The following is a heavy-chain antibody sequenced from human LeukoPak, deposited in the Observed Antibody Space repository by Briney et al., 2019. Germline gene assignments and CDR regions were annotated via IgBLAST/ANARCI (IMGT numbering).Heavy chain of an antibody. CDR3: AREPTYGSRFFDY. J-gene: IGHJ4*02. V-gene: IGHV1-46*01. CDR2: INTSGGST. CDR1: GYTFTSYY. D-gene: IGHD6-13*01. Sequence: GASVKLSCKASGYTFTSYYMHWVRQAPGQRLKWMGIINTSGGSTSYPQKFQGRVTMTRDTSTSKVYMELSSLRSEDTAVYYCAREPTYGSRFFDYWGQGTLVTVSS.